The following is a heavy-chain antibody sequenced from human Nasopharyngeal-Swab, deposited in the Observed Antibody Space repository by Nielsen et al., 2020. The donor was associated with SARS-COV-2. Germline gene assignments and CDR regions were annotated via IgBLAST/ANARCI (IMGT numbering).Heavy chain of an antibody. D-gene: IGHD4-17*01. V-gene: IGHV3-30*02. CDR2: IAQDASNE. Sequence: GGSLRLSCAASGFTFSSYGMHWVRQAPGKGLEWVAFIAQDASNEYYGDSVKGRFSISRDSSKNTLYLQMDSLRGEDTAVYYCARDAPAHYGAFYWGRGTLVTVSS. J-gene: IGHJ4*02. CDR1: GFTFSSYG. CDR3: ARDAPAHYGAFY.